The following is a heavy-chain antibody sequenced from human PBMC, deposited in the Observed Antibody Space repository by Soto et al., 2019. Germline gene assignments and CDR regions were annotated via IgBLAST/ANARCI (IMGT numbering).Heavy chain of an antibody. D-gene: IGHD3-10*01. CDR2: LSYDGSNE. J-gene: IGHJ6*03. CDR1: GFTFSSYG. V-gene: IGHV3-33*05. Sequence: QVQLVESGGGVVQPGTSLRLSCAASGFTFSSYGLHWVRQAPGKGLEWVAVLSYDGSNEFYGDSVKGRFTISRDNSKNTLYLQMSSLRAEDTAVYYCAKWFGEPYYYYFYMDVWGKGTTVTVSS. CDR3: AKWFGEPYYYYFYMDV.